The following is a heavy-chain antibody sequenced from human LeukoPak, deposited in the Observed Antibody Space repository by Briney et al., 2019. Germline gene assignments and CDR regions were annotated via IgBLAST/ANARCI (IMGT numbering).Heavy chain of an antibody. CDR2: IKQDGSEK. J-gene: IGHJ4*02. Sequence: PRGSLRLSCAASGITLSDFWMNWVRQAPGKGLEWVASIKQDGSEKYYVDSVKGRFSISRDNAKNSLHLQMNSLRAEGTAVYYCARDHTVDGLVFDYWGQGILVTVSS. CDR1: GITLSDFW. CDR3: ARDHTVDGLVFDY. D-gene: IGHD6-19*01. V-gene: IGHV3-7*01.